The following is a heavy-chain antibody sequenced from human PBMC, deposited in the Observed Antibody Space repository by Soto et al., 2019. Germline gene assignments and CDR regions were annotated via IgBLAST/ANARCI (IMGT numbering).Heavy chain of an antibody. J-gene: IGHJ4*02. Sequence: GGSLRLSCEASGFTFSRVSMNWVRQVPGKGLEWVASISSASSETWYADSVKGRFIISRDNAQNSLFLQMNTLRPADAGVYYCTRDGMTTGDTWGPGTLVTVSS. CDR1: GFTFSRVS. CDR2: ISSASSET. CDR3: TRDGMTTGDT. D-gene: IGHD2-21*02. V-gene: IGHV3-21*04.